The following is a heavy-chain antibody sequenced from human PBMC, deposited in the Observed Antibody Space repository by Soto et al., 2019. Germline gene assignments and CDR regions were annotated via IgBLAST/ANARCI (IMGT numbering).Heavy chain of an antibody. CDR1: GDSISSSSYH. CDR2: IFYSGTT. V-gene: IGHV4-39*01. J-gene: IGHJ4*02. D-gene: IGHD6-13*01. Sequence: SETLSLTCTVSGDSISSSSYHWGWIRQPPGKGLEWIGSIFYSGTTFYNPSLKSRVTISVDTSKNQFSLSLTSVTAADTAVYYCARSPYSISWLDYWGQGTLVTVSS. CDR3: ARSPYSISWLDY.